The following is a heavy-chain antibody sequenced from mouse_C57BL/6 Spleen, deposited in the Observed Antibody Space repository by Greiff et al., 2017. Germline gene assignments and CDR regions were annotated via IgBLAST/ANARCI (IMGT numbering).Heavy chain of an antibody. J-gene: IGHJ3*01. D-gene: IGHD3-2*02. CDR2: ISSGSSTI. Sequence: EVMLVESGGGLVKPGGSLKLSCAASGFTFSDYGMHWVRQAPEKGLEWVAYISSGSSTIYYADTVKGRFTISRDNAKNTLFLQMTSLRSEDTARYYCARPAAQAMAWFAYWGQGTLVTVSA. V-gene: IGHV5-17*01. CDR3: ARPAAQAMAWFAY. CDR1: GFTFSDYG.